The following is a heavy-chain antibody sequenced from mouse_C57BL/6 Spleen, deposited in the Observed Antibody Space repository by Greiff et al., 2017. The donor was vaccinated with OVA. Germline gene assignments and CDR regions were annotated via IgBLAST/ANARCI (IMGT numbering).Heavy chain of an antibody. Sequence: EVKLQQSGPELVKPGASVKISCKASGYTFTDYYMNWVKQSHGKSLEWIGDINPNNGGTSYNQKFKGKATLTVDKSSSTAYMELRSLTSEDSAVYYCARGNYYGSSYLDYWGQGTTLTVSS. CDR2: INPNNGGT. J-gene: IGHJ2*01. D-gene: IGHD1-1*01. CDR3: ARGNYYGSSYLDY. CDR1: GYTFTDYY. V-gene: IGHV1-26*01.